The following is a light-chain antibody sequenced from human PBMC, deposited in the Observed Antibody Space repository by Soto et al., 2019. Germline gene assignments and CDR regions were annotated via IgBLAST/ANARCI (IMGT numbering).Light chain of an antibody. CDR3: QHYHTWPYT. J-gene: IGKJ2*01. Sequence: EIVMTQSPVTLSVSPGERASLSCRASQSVSSNLAWYQQKPGQAPRLLIYGASTRATGIPARFGGSGSGTEFTLTISSVQSEDFAVYYCQHYHTWPYTFGQGTKVDIK. CDR1: QSVSSN. V-gene: IGKV3-15*01. CDR2: GAS.